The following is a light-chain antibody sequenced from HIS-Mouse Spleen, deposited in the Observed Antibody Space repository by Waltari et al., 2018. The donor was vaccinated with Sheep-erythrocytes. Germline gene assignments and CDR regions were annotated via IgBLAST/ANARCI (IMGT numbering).Light chain of an antibody. V-gene: IGLV2-23*01. J-gene: IGLJ2*01. CDR1: SSDVGRYNL. CDR2: EGR. Sequence: QSALTQPASVSGSPGQSITISCTGTSSDVGRYNLVSWYQQHPGKAPKLMIYEGRKRPSAVSNRFSGSTCGITASLTISRLQAEAEADYYCCSYAGSSTFVVFGGGTKLSVL. CDR3: CSYAGSSTFVV.